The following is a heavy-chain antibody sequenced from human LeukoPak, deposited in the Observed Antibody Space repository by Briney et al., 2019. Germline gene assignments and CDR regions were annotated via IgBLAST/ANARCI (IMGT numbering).Heavy chain of an antibody. J-gene: IGHJ4*02. CDR1: GFTFSSYA. V-gene: IGHV3-23*01. CDR3: AKDGSYGDYRSYFDY. D-gene: IGHD4-17*01. Sequence: GGSLRLSCAASGFTFSSYAMSWVRQAPGKGLEWVSAISGSGGSTYYADSVKGRFTISRDNSKNTLYLQMYSLRAEDTAVYYCAKDGSYGDYRSYFDYWGQGTLVTVSS. CDR2: ISGSGGST.